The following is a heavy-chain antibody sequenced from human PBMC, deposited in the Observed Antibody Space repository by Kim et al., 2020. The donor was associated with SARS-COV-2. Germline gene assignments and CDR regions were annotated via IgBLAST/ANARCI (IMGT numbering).Heavy chain of an antibody. J-gene: IGHJ2*01. D-gene: IGHD6-13*01. V-gene: IGHV1-69*01. Sequence: KYQGRVTMTADESTSTAYMELSSLRSEDTAVYYCARGGWQQLVLGWYFDLWGRGTLVTVSS. CDR3: ARGGWQQLVLGWYFDL.